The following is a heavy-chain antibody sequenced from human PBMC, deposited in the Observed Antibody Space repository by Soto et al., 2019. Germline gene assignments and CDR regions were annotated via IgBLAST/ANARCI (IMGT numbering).Heavy chain of an antibody. CDR1: GASITSDGYY. Sequence: SETLSLTCSVSGASITSDGYYWSWVRQFPGKGLEWIGHIYYSGNSYYNLSLGSRLLISVDTSKNQFSLKLSSVTAADTAVYYCARTVGSGSPDFDYWGQGILVTVSS. V-gene: IGHV4-31*03. CDR3: ARTVGSGSPDFDY. J-gene: IGHJ4*02. D-gene: IGHD3-10*01. CDR2: IYYSGNS.